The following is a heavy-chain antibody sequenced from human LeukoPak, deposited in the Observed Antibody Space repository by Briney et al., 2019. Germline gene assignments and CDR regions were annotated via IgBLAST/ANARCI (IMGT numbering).Heavy chain of an antibody. V-gene: IGHV1-18*01. CDR2: ISPYNGHT. CDR1: GYIFINYG. Sequence: ASVKVSCKASGYIFINYGISWVRQAPGQGLEWMGWISPYNGHTNYEPNLQDGLTMTTDTSTSTAYMELRSLTSDDTAVYYCAKTRDTVLNEYWGQGTLVTVSS. J-gene: IGHJ4*02. D-gene: IGHD3-10*01. CDR3: AKTRDTVLNEY.